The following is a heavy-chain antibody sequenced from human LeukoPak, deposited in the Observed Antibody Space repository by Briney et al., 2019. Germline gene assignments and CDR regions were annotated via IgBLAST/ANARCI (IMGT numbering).Heavy chain of an antibody. D-gene: IGHD2-2*02. CDR1: GGTFSSYA. Sequence: SVKVSCKASGGTFSSYAISWVRQAPGQGLEWMGGIIPIFGTANYAQKFQGRVTITADESTSTAYMELSSLRSEDTAVYYCARGPIVVVLAAIHSHYYYMDVWGKGTTVTVSS. J-gene: IGHJ6*03. CDR3: ARGPIVVVLAAIHSHYYYMDV. V-gene: IGHV1-69*13. CDR2: IIPIFGTA.